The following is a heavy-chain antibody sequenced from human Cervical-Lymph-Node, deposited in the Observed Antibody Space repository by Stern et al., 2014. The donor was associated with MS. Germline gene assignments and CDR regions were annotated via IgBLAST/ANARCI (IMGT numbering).Heavy chain of an antibody. D-gene: IGHD3-22*01. J-gene: IGHJ2*01. CDR1: GFTFSDYD. V-gene: IGHV3-13*01. CDR2: IGTAGDT. CDR3: ARGPSYYYDSSGYKKKNWYFDL. Sequence: EVQLVESGGGLVQPGGSLRLSCAASGFTFSDYDMHWVRQATGKGLEWVSLIGTAGDTYYPGSLKGRFTISRENAKNSLYLQMNSLRAGDTAVYYCARGPSYYYDSSGYKKKNWYFDLWGRGTLVTVSS.